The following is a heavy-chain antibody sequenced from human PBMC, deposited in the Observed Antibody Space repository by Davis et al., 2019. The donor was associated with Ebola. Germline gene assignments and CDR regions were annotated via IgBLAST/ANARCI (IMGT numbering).Heavy chain of an antibody. J-gene: IGHJ5*02. CDR3: ASLDDAAAAGTGLDP. CDR1: GGSVSSGGYY. CDR2: IHHSGRAT. D-gene: IGHD6-13*01. Sequence: SETLSLTCTVSGGSVSSGGYYWNWIRQPPGKGLEWIGSIHHSGRATSYNPSLRSRVTISVDTSKNQFSLKLSSVIAADTAVYYCASLDDAAAAGTGLDPWGQGTLVTVSS. V-gene: IGHV4-39*01.